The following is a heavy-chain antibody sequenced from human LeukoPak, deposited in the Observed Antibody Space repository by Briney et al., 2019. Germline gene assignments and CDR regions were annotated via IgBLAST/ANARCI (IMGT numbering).Heavy chain of an antibody. CDR3: ARVRDYYDSSGYSWYFDL. CDR1: GGSISSSSYY. J-gene: IGHJ2*01. D-gene: IGHD3-22*01. Sequence: SETLSLTCTVSGGSISSSSYYWGWIRQPPGKGLEWIGSIYYSGSTYHNSSLKSRVTISVDTSKNQFSLKLSSVTAADTAVYYCARVRDYYDSSGYSWYFDLWGRGTLVTVSS. CDR2: IYYSGST. V-gene: IGHV4-39*07.